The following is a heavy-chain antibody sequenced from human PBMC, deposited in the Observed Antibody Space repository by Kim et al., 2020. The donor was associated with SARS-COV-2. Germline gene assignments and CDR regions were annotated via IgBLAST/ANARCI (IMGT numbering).Heavy chain of an antibody. CDR3: ARGRNGNFIWSGYYTGWFDP. J-gene: IGHJ5*02. CDR2: INHSGST. Sequence: SETLSLTCAVYGGSFSGYYWSWIRQPPGKGLEWIGEINHSGSTNYNPSLKSRVTISVDTSKNQFSLKLSSVTAADTAVYYCARGRNGNFIWSGYYTGWFDPLGHVTLVTVSS. V-gene: IGHV4-34*01. CDR1: GGSFSGYY. D-gene: IGHD3-3*01.